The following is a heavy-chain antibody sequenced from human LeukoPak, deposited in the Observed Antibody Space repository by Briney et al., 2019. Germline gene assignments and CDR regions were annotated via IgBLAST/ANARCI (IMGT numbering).Heavy chain of an antibody. D-gene: IGHD5-24*01. J-gene: IGHJ3*02. CDR3: ARAERWLQFNDAFDI. Sequence: PSETLSLTCAVYGGSFSGYYWSWIRQPPGKGLEWIGEINHSGSTNYNPSLKSRVTISVDTSKNQFSLKLSSVTAADTAVYYCARAERWLQFNDAFDIWGQGTMVTVSS. V-gene: IGHV4-34*01. CDR1: GGSFSGYY. CDR2: INHSGST.